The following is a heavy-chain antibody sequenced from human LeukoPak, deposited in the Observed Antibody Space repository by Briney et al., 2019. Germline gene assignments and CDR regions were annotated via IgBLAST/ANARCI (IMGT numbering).Heavy chain of an antibody. Sequence: GGSLRLSCAASGFTFSSYEMSWVRQAPGKGLEWVSAIYSGGATYYADSVKGRFTVSRDDSKNTLHLQMYRLRAGDTAMYYCVSQKWLYAFDIWGQGTMVTVSS. V-gene: IGHV3-53*01. CDR1: GFTFSSYE. D-gene: IGHD5-24*01. CDR3: VSQKWLYAFDI. CDR2: IYSGGAT. J-gene: IGHJ3*02.